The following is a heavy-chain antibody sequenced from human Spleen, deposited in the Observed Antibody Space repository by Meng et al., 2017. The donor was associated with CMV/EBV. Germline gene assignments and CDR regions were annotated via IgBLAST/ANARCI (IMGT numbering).Heavy chain of an antibody. CDR3: AKDWGSGSSSWSFDY. V-gene: IGHV3-23*03. J-gene: IGHJ4*02. CDR2: SYSGGGDT. CDR1: GFTFNNYA. D-gene: IGHD2-15*01. Sequence: GESLKISCAASGFTFNNYAINWVRQAPGKGLEWVSSSYSGGGDTYYADSVKGRFTTSRDKSENTLYLQMNSLRGEDTAVYYCAKDWGSGSSSWSFDYWGQGTLVTVSS.